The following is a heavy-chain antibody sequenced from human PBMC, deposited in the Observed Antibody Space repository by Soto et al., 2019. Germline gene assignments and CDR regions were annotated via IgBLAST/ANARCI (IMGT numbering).Heavy chain of an antibody. CDR2: ISYDGSNK. V-gene: IGHV3-30*18. CDR1: GFTFSSYG. D-gene: IGHD6-19*01. J-gene: IGHJ4*02. Sequence: GGSLRLSCAASGFTFSSYGMHWVRQAPGKGLEWVAVISYDGSNKYYADSVKGRFTISRDNSKNTLYLQMNSLRAEDTAVYYCAKDRSTGSGWYFFYFDYWGQGTLVTVSS. CDR3: AKDRSTGSGWYFFYFDY.